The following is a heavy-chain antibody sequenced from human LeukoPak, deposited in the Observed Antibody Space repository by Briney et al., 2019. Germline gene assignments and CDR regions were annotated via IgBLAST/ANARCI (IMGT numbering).Heavy chain of an antibody. D-gene: IGHD1-26*01. CDR2: ISSSSSYI. Sequence: GGSLRLSCAASGFTFSSYSMNWVRQAPGKGLEWVSSISSSSSYIYYADSVKGRFTISRDNAKNSLYLQTNSLRAEDTAVYYCARGPYSGSYPYYYYMDVWGKGTTVTVSS. CDR1: GFTFSSYS. CDR3: ARGPYSGSYPYYYYMDV. J-gene: IGHJ6*03. V-gene: IGHV3-21*01.